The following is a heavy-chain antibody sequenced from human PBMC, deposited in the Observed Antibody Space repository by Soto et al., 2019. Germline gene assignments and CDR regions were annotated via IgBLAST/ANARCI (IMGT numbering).Heavy chain of an antibody. CDR1: GESFSGHI. D-gene: IGHD6-19*01. CDR3: ARGLITGSHYSGGWYYFDS. J-gene: IGHJ4*02. Sequence: PSETLSLTCAVYGESFSGHIWTWIRQTPGKGLQWIGQINHSGSASYNPSLKSRVTISVHTSSSQFSLELSSVTAADTAVYYCARGLITGSHYSGGWYYFDSWGQGTQVT. CDR2: INHSGSA. V-gene: IGHV4-34*01.